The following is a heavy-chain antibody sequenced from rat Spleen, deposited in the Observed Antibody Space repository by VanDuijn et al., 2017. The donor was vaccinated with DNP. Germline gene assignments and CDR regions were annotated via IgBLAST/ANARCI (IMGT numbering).Heavy chain of an antibody. Sequence: EVQLVESGGGLVQPGRSLKLSCVVSGFTFSDYYMAWVRQAPAKGLEWVATISHDGSDTYYRDSVKGRFTVSRDNAKSTLYLQMDSLRSEDTATYYCATFDYWGQGVMVTVSS. CDR3: ATFDY. V-gene: IGHV5-7*01. CDR2: ISHDGSDT. CDR1: GFTFSDYY. J-gene: IGHJ2*01.